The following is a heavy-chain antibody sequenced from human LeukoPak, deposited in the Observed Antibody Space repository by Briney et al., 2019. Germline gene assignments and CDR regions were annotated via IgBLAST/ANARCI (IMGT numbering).Heavy chain of an antibody. CDR3: AKVGSDTAMDDY. CDR2: ISRSGGST. J-gene: IGHJ4*02. V-gene: IGHV3-23*01. Sequence: GGSLRLSCAASGFSFSNYGMNWVRQAPGKGLEWVSGISRSGGSTYYADSVKGRFTISRDNSKNTLYLQMNSLRAEDTAVYYCAKVGSDTAMDDYWGQGTLVTVSS. CDR1: GFSFSNYG. D-gene: IGHD5-18*01.